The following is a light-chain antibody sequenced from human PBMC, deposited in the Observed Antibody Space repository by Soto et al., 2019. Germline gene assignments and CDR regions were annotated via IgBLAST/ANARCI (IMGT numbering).Light chain of an antibody. V-gene: IGLV1-40*01. CDR2: GNN. CDR3: QSYDNSLSGAKV. J-gene: IGLJ3*02. CDR1: SSNIGAGYD. Sequence: QSVLTQPPSVSGAPGRKITISCTGSSSNIGAGYDVQWYQQLPGTAPKLLIYGNNNRPSGVPDRFSGSKSGTSASLAITGLQAEDEAHYYCQSYDNSLSGAKVFGGGTKVTVL.